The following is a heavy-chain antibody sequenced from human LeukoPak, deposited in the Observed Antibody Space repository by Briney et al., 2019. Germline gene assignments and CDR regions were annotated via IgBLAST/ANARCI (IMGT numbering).Heavy chain of an antibody. J-gene: IGHJ4*02. CDR3: ARAALGIVGATGFFDY. V-gene: IGHV1-69*02. Sequence: ASVKVSCKASGGTFSSYTISWVRQAPGQGLEWMGRIIPILSITNYAQKSQGMVTIPAAKSPSTASMEPSSLRSEATAVYSCARAALGIVGATGFFDYWGEGTLVTVSS. CDR1: GGTFSSYT. CDR2: IIPILSIT. D-gene: IGHD1-26*01.